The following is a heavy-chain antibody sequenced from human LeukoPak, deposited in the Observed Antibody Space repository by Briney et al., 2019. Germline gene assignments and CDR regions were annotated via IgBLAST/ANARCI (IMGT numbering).Heavy chain of an antibody. CDR1: GGSISSGGYY. J-gene: IGHJ4*02. D-gene: IGHD4-11*01. CDR3: ARHPTVTTENPFDY. CDR2: IYYSGST. V-gene: IGHV4-31*03. Sequence: PSETLSLTCTVSGGSISSGGYYWSWIRQHPGKGLEWTGYIYYSGSTYYNPSLKSRVTISVDTSKNQFSLRLSSVTAADTAVYYCARHPTVTTENPFDYWGQGTLVTVSS.